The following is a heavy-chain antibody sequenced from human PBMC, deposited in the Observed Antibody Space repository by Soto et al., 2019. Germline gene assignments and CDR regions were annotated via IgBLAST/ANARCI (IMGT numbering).Heavy chain of an antibody. J-gene: IGHJ4*02. CDR3: TTWLTAHFDY. CDR1: GFTFSSYT. CDR2: SSDRRTGNT. D-gene: IGHD2-21*02. V-gene: IGHV3-23*01. Sequence: GGSLRLSCAASGFTFSSYTLNWVRRAPGKGLEWVATSSDRRTGNTHYSDSVRGRFALSRDYSRNILFLQMDSLRADDTALYYCTTWLTAHFDYWGRGTQVTVSS.